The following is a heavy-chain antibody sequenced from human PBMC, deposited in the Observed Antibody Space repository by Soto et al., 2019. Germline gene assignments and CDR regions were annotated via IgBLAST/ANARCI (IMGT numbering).Heavy chain of an antibody. D-gene: IGHD3-22*01. J-gene: IGHJ2*01. CDR2: IIPIFGTA. CDR1: GGTFSSYA. V-gene: IGHV1-69*01. Sequence: QVQLVQSGAEVKKPGSSVKVSCKASGGTFSSYAISWVRQAPGQGLEWMGGIIPIFGTANYAQKFQGRVTITADESTSTAYMELSSLRSEDTAVYYCARICLSYYDSSGYYSDWYFDLWGRGTLVTVSS. CDR3: ARICLSYYDSSGYYSDWYFDL.